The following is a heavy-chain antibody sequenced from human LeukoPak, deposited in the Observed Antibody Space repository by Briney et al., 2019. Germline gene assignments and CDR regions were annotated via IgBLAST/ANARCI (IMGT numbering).Heavy chain of an antibody. J-gene: IGHJ5*02. CDR1: GGSISNYY. CDR3: ARRDYYGSGTFDP. CDR2: IYYSGST. Sequence: SETLSLTCTVSGGSISNYYWSWIRQPPGKGLEWIGYIYYSGSTNYNPSLKSRVTISVDTSKNQFSLKLTAVTAADTAVYYCARRDYYGSGTFDPWGQGTLVTVSS. V-gene: IGHV4-59*08. D-gene: IGHD3-10*01.